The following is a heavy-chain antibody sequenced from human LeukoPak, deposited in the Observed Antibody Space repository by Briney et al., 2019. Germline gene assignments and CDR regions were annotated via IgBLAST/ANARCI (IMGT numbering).Heavy chain of an antibody. J-gene: IGHJ4*02. V-gene: IGHV4-30-4*01. CDR2: IYYSGST. D-gene: IGHD3-3*01. CDR1: GGSISSGDYY. Sequence: PSQTLSLTCTVSGGSISSGDYYWSWIRQPPGKGLEWIGYIYYSGSTYYNPSLKSRVTISVDTSKNQFSLKLSSVTAADTAVYYCARGGYDFWSGYYTGGLFDYWGQGTLVTVSS. CDR3: ARGGYDFWSGYYTGGLFDY.